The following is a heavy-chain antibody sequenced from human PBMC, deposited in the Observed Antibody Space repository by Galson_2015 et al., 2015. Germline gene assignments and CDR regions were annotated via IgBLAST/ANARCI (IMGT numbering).Heavy chain of an antibody. CDR2: VWYDGSNE. J-gene: IGHJ6*02. Sequence: SLRLSCAGSGFTFSRYGMHWVRQAPGKGLEWVAVVWYDGSNENYVDSVKGRFIIARDDSKNTVFLQMNSLRVEDTGTYYCARDRHPYGVVLGICGQGTTVIVSS. D-gene: IGHD2-8*01. CDR3: ARDRHPYGVVLGI. CDR1: GFTFSRYG. V-gene: IGHV3-33*01.